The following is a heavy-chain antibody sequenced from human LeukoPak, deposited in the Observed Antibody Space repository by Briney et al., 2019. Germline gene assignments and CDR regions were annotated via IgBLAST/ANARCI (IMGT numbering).Heavy chain of an antibody. Sequence: GESLKISCKGSGYSFTSYWISWVRQMPGKGLEWMGRIDPSDSYTNYSPSFQGHVTISADKSISTAYLQWSSLKASDTAMYYCARPRYSGTSAYGMDVWGKGTTVTVS. CDR2: IDPSDSYT. V-gene: IGHV5-10-1*01. CDR1: GYSFTSYW. J-gene: IGHJ6*04. CDR3: ARPRYSGTSAYGMDV. D-gene: IGHD2-15*01.